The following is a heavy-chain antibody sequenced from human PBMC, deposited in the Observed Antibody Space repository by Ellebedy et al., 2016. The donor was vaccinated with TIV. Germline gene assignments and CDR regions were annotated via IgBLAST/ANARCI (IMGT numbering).Heavy chain of an antibody. Sequence: PGGSLRLSCAASGFTVSSNYMSWVRQAPGKGLEWVSVIYSGGTTHYADSVKGRFTIARDKSKNTMYLQMNSLRAEDTDVYYCAGHGDRAMTHWGQGTLVTVSS. CDR1: GFTVSSNY. CDR2: IYSGGTT. J-gene: IGHJ4*02. CDR3: AGHGDRAMTH. D-gene: IGHD5-18*01. V-gene: IGHV3-66*04.